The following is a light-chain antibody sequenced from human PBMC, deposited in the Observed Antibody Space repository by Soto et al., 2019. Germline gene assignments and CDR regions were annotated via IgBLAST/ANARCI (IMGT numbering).Light chain of an antibody. CDR2: RNK. CDR1: SSNIGSNS. V-gene: IGLV1-47*01. Sequence: QSLLTQPPSASATPGQRVTISCSGSSSNIGSNSVYWYPQLPGTAPQLLIYRNKQRPSGVPDRFSGSKSGTSASLAISGLRSEAEADYYCAAWDDSLSGHYVFGTGTKSPS. J-gene: IGLJ1*01. CDR3: AAWDDSLSGHYV.